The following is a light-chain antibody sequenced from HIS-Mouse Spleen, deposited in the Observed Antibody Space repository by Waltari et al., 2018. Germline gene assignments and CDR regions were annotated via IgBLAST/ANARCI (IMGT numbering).Light chain of an antibody. CDR3: CSYAGSYTLV. V-gene: IGLV2-11*01. CDR2: DVS. CDR1: SSDFGGYNY. Sequence: QSALTQPRSVSGSPGPSVTISCTGTSSDFGGYNYVSWYQQHPGKAPKPMIYDVSKRPSGVPDRFSGSKSGNTASLTISGLQAEDEADYYCCSYAGSYTLVFGGGTKLTVL. J-gene: IGLJ2*01.